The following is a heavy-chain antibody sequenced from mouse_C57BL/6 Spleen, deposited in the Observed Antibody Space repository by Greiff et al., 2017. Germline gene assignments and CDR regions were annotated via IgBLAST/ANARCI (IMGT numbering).Heavy chain of an antibody. CDR2: IDPETGGT. CDR1: GYTFTDYE. V-gene: IGHV1-15*01. D-gene: IGHD2-14*01. J-gene: IGHJ1*03. CDR3: TRDEVLRRYFDV. Sequence: QVQLKESGAELVRPGASVTLSCKASGYTFTDYEMHWVKQTPVHGLEWIGAIDPETGGTAYNQKFKGKAILTADKSSSTAYMELRSLTSEDSAVXYCTRDEVLRRYFDVWGTGTTVTVSS.